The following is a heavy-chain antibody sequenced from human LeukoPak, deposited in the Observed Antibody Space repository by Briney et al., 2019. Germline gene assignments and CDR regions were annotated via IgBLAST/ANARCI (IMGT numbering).Heavy chain of an antibody. J-gene: IGHJ5*02. D-gene: IGHD1-20*01. CDR2: IYHNGST. Sequence: PSETLSLTCTVSGYSISSGYYWGWIRQPPGKGLEWIGTIYHNGSTYYNPSLKSRVTISVDTSKNQFSLKLSSVTAADTAVYYCARERGDNWNVGPWGQGTLVTVSS. CDR1: GYSISSGYY. V-gene: IGHV4-38-2*02. CDR3: ARERGDNWNVGP.